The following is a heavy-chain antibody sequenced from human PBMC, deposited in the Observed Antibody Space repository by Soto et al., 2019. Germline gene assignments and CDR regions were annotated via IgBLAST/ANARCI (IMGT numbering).Heavy chain of an antibody. J-gene: IGHJ4*02. V-gene: IGHV1-3*01. D-gene: IGHD3-22*01. CDR1: GYTFTSYA. CDR2: INAGNGNT. Sequence: ASVKVSCKASGYTFTSYAMHWVRQAPGQRLEWMGWINAGNGNTKYSQKFQGRVTITRDTSASTAYMELSSLRSEDTAVYYCARGHDSSGPSDNFDYWGQGTLVTVSS. CDR3: ARGHDSSGPSDNFDY.